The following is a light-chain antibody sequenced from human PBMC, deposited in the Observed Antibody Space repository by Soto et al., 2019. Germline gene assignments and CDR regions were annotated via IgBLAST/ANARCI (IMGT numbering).Light chain of an antibody. CDR2: TAS. Sequence: DIQMTQSPSTLSASVGDRVTITCRASQNINNWLAWYQQKPGKVPKLLIYTASSLESGDPSRFSGSESGTEFTLTISCRQANDFATYYCQQYNSYSRGTFGQGTKVEIK. CDR1: QNINNW. CDR3: QQYNSYSRGT. J-gene: IGKJ1*01. V-gene: IGKV1-5*03.